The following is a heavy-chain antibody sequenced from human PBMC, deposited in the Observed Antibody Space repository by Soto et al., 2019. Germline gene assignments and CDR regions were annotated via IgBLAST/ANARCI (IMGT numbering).Heavy chain of an antibody. CDR3: ARGSAKYGGPWNY. J-gene: IGHJ4*02. D-gene: IGHD5-12*01. V-gene: IGHV4-34*01. Sequence: SETLPLTCAVYGGSFGVYYGSWIRQPPGKGLEWIGEINHSGSTNYNPSLKSRVAISVDTSKNQFSLKLSSVTAADTAVYYCARGSAKYGGPWNYWGQGTLVTVSS. CDR2: INHSGST. CDR1: GGSFGVYY.